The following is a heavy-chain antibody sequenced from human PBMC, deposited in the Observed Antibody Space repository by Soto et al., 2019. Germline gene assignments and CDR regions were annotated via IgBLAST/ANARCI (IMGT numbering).Heavy chain of an antibody. Sequence: QVQLVQSGAEVKKYGSSVKVSCKASGGTFSRYAISWVRQAPGQGLEWMGGITPMFGTANYAQRFQGRATITADESTSTAYRQLSSLSSDDTAVYYCAQTLGLAVAGPGRFDLWGRGTLVTVSS. CDR1: GGTFSRYA. CDR2: ITPMFGTA. J-gene: IGHJ2*01. D-gene: IGHD6-19*01. V-gene: IGHV1-69*12. CDR3: AQTLGLAVAGPGRFDL.